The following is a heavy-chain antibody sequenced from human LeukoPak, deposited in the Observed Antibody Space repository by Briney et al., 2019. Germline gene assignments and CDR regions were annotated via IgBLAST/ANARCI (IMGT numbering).Heavy chain of an antibody. D-gene: IGHD2-2*01. CDR3: ARGGYCSSTSCYPPRYYYGMDV. CDR1: GGTFSSYA. V-gene: IGHV1-69*13. J-gene: IGHJ6*04. Sequence: SVKVSCKASGGTFSSYAISWVRQAPGQGLEWMGGIIPIFGTAYYAQKFQGRVTITADESTSTAYMELSSLRSEDTAVYYCARGGYCSSTSCYPPRYYYGMDVWGKGTTVTVSS. CDR2: IIPIFGTA.